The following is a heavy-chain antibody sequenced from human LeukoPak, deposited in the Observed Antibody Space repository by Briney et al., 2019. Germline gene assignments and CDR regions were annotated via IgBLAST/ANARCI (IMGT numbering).Heavy chain of an antibody. D-gene: IGHD2-2*01. CDR1: GYTFTGYY. CDR2: INPNSGDT. V-gene: IGHV1-2*02. Sequence: ASVKVSCKASGYTFTGYYMQWVRQAPGQGLEWMGWINPNSGDTKYAQEFQGRVTMTRDTSISTAYMELSSLRSEDTAVYYCARGHWGYCSSTSCYLMIWFDPWGQGTLVTVSS. J-gene: IGHJ5*02. CDR3: ARGHWGYCSSTSCYLMIWFDP.